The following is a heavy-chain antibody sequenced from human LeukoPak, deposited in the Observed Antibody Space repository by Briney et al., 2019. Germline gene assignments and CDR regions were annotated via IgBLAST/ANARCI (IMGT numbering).Heavy chain of an antibody. J-gene: IGHJ6*02. V-gene: IGHV3-7*04. Sequence: GGSLRLSCAASGFTFSTYAIHWVRQAPGKGLEWVANIKQDGSEKFYVDSVKGRFTISRDNAKNSLYLQMNSLRAEDTAVYYCARAMDVWGQGTTVTVSS. CDR1: GFTFSTYA. CDR3: ARAMDV. CDR2: IKQDGSEK.